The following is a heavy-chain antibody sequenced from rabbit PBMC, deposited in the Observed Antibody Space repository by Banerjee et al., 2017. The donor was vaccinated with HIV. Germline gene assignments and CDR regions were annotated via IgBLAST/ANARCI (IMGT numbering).Heavy chain of an antibody. Sequence: QEQLVESGGGLVQPEGSLTLTCTASGFTISSYWMCWVRQAPGKGLEYIGCISSDGSIYYASWVNGRFSISRTSSTTVALQMTSLTAADTATYFCARDLAGVIGWNFGLWGPWTL. CDR3: ARDLAGVIGWNFGL. CDR1: GFTISSYW. V-gene: IGHV1S45*01. D-gene: IGHD4-1*01. CDR2: ISSDGSI. J-gene: IGHJ6*01.